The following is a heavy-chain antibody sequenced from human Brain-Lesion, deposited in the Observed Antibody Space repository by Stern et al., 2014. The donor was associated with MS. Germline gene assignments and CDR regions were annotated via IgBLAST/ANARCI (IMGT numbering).Heavy chain of an antibody. Sequence: QLQLQESGPGLVKPSGTLSLTCAVSGGSISSGNWWSWVRPSPGKRLEWIGEMYHSGITNYNPSLEGRVSISIDKSKNQFSLKVYSLTAADTAVYYCASNRGSGSFFDSWGQGSLVTVSS. D-gene: IGHD1-26*01. J-gene: IGHJ4*02. CDR2: MYHSGIT. V-gene: IGHV4-4*02. CDR3: ASNRGSGSFFDS. CDR1: GGSISSGNW.